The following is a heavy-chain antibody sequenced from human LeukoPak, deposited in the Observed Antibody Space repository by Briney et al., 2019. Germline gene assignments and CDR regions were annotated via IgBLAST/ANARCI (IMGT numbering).Heavy chain of an antibody. CDR1: GGSISSGSYY. D-gene: IGHD5-18*01. CDR2: IYTSGST. V-gene: IGHV4-61*02. J-gene: IGHJ6*03. CDR3: ARGGYSYETYYYMDV. Sequence: SQTLSLTCTVSGGSISSGSYYWSWIRQPAGKGLEWIGRIYTSGSTNYNPSLKSRVTISVDTSKNQFSLKLSSVTAADTAVYYCARGGYSYETYYYMDVWGKGTTVTVSS.